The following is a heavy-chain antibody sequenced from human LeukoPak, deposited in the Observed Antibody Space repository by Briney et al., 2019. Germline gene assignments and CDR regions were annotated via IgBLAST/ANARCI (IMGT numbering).Heavy chain of an antibody. J-gene: IGHJ6*03. CDR2: IIPIFGTA. CDR3: ARVRRGYYYMDV. V-gene: IGHV1-69*05. D-gene: IGHD3-22*01. CDR1: GGTFSSYA. Sequence: SVKVSCKASGGTFSSYAISLVRQAPGQGLEWMGRIIPIFGTANYAQKFQGRVTITTDESTSTAYMELSSLRSEDTAVYYCARVRRGYYYMDVWGKGTTVTVSS.